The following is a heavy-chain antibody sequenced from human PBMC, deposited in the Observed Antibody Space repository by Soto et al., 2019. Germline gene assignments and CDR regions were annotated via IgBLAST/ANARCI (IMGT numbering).Heavy chain of an antibody. CDR1: GFTFDDYA. J-gene: IGHJ4*02. CDR3: ARGSWNDKYYFDY. D-gene: IGHD1-1*01. V-gene: IGHV3-9*01. CDR2: ISWNSGSI. Sequence: EVQLLESGGGLVQPGRSLRLSCAASGFTFDDYAMHWVRQAPGKGLEWVSGISWNSGSIGYADSVKGRFTISRDNAKNSLYLQMNSLRAEDTALYYCARGSWNDKYYFDYWGQGTLVTVS.